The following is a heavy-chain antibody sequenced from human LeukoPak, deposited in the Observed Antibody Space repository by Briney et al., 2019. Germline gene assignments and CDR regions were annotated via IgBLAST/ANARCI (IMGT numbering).Heavy chain of an antibody. Sequence: GGSLRLSCAASGFTVSTNYMSWVRQAPGKGLEWVSVIYSGGSTSYADSVKGRFTISRDNSKNTLYLQMNSLRAEDTAVYYCASSSNNNYDSSGYYFDAFDIWGQGTMVTVSS. J-gene: IGHJ3*02. D-gene: IGHD3-22*01. CDR3: ASSSNNNYDSSGYYFDAFDI. CDR2: IYSGGST. V-gene: IGHV3-53*01. CDR1: GFTVSTNY.